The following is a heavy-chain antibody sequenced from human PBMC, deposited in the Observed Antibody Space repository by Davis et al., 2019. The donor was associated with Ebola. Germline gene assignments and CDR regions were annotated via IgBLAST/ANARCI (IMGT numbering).Heavy chain of an antibody. D-gene: IGHD4-17*01. Sequence: GESLKISCAASGFTFSSYSMNWVRQAPGKGLEWVANIKQDGSEKYYVDSVKGRFTISRDNAKNSLYLQMNSLRAEDTAVYYCAREGGDFYYYYGMDVWGQGTTVTVSS. CDR1: GFTFSSYS. V-gene: IGHV3-7*01. CDR2: IKQDGSEK. CDR3: AREGGDFYYYYGMDV. J-gene: IGHJ6*02.